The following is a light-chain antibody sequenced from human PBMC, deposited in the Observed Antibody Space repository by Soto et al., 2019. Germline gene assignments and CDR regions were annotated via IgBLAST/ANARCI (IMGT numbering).Light chain of an antibody. Sequence: SYELTQPPSGSVSPGQTASITCSGDKLGNKYTCWYQQKPGQSPVLVIYQDTKRPSGIPERFSGSHSGNTATLTIRGTQAMDEADYYCQAWDSSTVVFGGGTKLTVL. CDR1: KLGNKY. V-gene: IGLV3-1*01. CDR3: QAWDSSTVV. CDR2: QDT. J-gene: IGLJ2*01.